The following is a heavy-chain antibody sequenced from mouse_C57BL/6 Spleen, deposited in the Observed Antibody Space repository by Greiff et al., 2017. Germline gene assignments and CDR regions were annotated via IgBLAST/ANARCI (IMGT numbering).Heavy chain of an antibody. CDR1: GYTFTDYN. Sequence: VQLQQSGPELVKPGASVKIPCKASGYTFTDYNMDWVKQSHGKSLEWLGDLNPNNGGTLYNQKFKGKATLTVDKSSSTSYMERRSLTSEDTAVYYCARDGYYGSSPMDYWGQGTSVTVSS. CDR2: LNPNNGGT. CDR3: ARDGYYGSSPMDY. V-gene: IGHV1-18*01. D-gene: IGHD1-1*01. J-gene: IGHJ4*01.